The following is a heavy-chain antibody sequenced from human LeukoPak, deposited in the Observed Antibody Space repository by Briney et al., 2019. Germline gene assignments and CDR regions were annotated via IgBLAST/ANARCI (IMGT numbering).Heavy chain of an antibody. V-gene: IGHV4-4*07. Sequence: SETLSLTCTVSGGSISSYYWSWIRQPAGKGLEWIGRIYTSGSTNYNPSLKSRVTISLDTSKNQISLKLSSVTAADTAVYYCARDLEGRDGYNNDYYYYMDVWGKGTTVTISS. CDR1: GGSISSYY. CDR3: ARDLEGRDGYNNDYYYYMDV. J-gene: IGHJ6*03. CDR2: IYTSGST. D-gene: IGHD5-24*01.